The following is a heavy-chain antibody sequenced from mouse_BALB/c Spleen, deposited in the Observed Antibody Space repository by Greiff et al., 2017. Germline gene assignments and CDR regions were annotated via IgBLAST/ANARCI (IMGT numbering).Heavy chain of an antibody. D-gene: IGHD6-5*01. CDR2: INPSNGGT. J-gene: IGHJ1*01. Sequence: QVQLKQPGAELVKPGASVKLSCKASGYTFTSYYMYWVKQRPGQGLEWIGGINPSNGGTNFNEKFKSKATLTVDKSSSTAYMQLSSLTSEDSAVYYCTRPGPIDHWYFDVWGAGTTVTVSS. V-gene: IGHV1S81*02. CDR3: TRPGPIDHWYFDV. CDR1: GYTFTSYY.